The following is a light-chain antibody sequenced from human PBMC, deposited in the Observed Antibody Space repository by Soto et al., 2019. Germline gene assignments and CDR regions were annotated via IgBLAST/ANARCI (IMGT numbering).Light chain of an antibody. CDR2: GAS. CDR3: QHFGSSLRT. Sequence: EIVLAQSPGALSLSRGERAALSCRGSQSVSSSYLAWYQQKPGQAPRLLIYGASSRATGIPDRFSGSGSGTDFTLTINSLEPEDFAVYYCQHFGSSLRTFGQGTKVDIK. V-gene: IGKV3-20*01. J-gene: IGKJ1*01. CDR1: QSVSSSY.